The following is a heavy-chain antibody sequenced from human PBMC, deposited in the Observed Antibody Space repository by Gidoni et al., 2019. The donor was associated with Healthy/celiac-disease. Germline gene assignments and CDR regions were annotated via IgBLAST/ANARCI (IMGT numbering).Heavy chain of an antibody. V-gene: IGHV4-34*01. CDR2: INHSGST. J-gene: IGHJ6*02. CDR1: GGSFSGYY. D-gene: IGHD6-13*01. Sequence: QVQLQQWGAGLLKPSETLSLTCAVYGGSFSGYYWSWIRQPPGTGLEWIGEINHSGSTNYNPSLKSRVTISVDTSKNQFSLKLSSVTAADTAVYYCARGSAAAGTLYYYYYYGMDVWGQGTTVTVSS. CDR3: ARGSAAAGTLYYYYYYGMDV.